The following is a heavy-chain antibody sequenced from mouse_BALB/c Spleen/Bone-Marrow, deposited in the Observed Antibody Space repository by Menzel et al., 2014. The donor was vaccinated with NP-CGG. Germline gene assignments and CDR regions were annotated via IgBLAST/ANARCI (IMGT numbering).Heavy chain of an antibody. CDR3: ARERDYGDYFDY. CDR2: INPYNEGS. V-gene: IGHV1-14*01. CDR1: GYTFTRYV. J-gene: IGHJ2*01. D-gene: IGHD1-1*01. Sequence: QLKESAPEVVKPGASVKMSCKASGYTFTRYVIHWVRQKPGQGLVWIGYINPYNEGSKYNEKFKGEATLSSDKYSHTAYMELSSLTSDDSAVYYCARERDYGDYFDYWGQGTTLTVSS.